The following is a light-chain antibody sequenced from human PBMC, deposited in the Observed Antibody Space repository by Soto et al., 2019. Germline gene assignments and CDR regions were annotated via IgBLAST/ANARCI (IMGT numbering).Light chain of an antibody. CDR2: NAS. CDR1: QSVKTF. CDR3: QQRGDWPPIT. V-gene: IGKV3-11*01. Sequence: EIVLTQSPATLSLSPGERATLSCRASQSVKTFLVWYQQKPGQPPRLLIYNASNRATGIPARFSGSGSGTDFTLTISSLEPEDFAVYYCQQRGDWPPITFGQGTRLEIK. J-gene: IGKJ5*01.